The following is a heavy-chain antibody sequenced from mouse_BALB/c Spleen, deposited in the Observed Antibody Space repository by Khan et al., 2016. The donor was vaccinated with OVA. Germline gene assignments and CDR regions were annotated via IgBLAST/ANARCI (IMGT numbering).Heavy chain of an antibody. J-gene: IGHJ4*01. D-gene: IGHD2-10*01. V-gene: IGHV2-6-1*01. CDR2: IWSDGST. CDR1: GFSLTSYG. Sequence: VKLEESGPGLVAPSQSLSITCTISGFSLTSYGVHWVRQPPGKGLEWLVVIWSDGSTTYNSALKSRLTISKDNSKNQVFLKMNSLQTDDTAVYFCARQPYYHYNIMDYWGQGTSVTVSS. CDR3: ARQPYYHYNIMDY.